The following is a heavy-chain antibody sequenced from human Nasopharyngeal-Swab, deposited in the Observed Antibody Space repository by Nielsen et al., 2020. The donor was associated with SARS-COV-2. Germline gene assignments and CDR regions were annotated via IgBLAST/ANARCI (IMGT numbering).Heavy chain of an antibody. Sequence: GGSLRLSCAASGFTFSNAWMSWVRQAPGKGLEWVCRIKSKTDGGTTDYAAPVKGRFTISRDDSKNTLYLQMNSLKTEDTAVYYCTTGFYNWGQGTLVTVSS. J-gene: IGHJ4*02. V-gene: IGHV3-15*01. CDR1: GFTFSNAW. CDR2: IKSKTDGGTT. CDR3: TTGFYN.